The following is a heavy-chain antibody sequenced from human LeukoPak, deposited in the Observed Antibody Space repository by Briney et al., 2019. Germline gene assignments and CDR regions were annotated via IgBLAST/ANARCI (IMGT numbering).Heavy chain of an antibody. CDR3: AKKYPNYDSSGYYQD. CDR2: ISGSGGST. CDR1: GFTFSSYA. Sequence: GGSLRLSCAASGFTFSSYAMSWVRQAPGKGLEWVSAISGSGGSTYYADSVKGRLTISRDNSKNTLYLQMNSLRAEDTAVYYCAKKYPNYDSSGYYQDWGQGTLVTVSS. J-gene: IGHJ4*02. D-gene: IGHD3-22*01. V-gene: IGHV3-23*01.